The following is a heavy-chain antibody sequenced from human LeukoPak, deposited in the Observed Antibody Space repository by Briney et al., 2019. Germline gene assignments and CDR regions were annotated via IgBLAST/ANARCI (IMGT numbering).Heavy chain of an antibody. CDR2: INHSGST. J-gene: IGHJ2*01. Sequence: SETLSLTCAVYGGSFSGYYWSWIRQPPGKGLEWLGEINHSGSTNYDPSLKSRVTVLIDTSKNQFSLKLSSVTAADTALYFYARHMVGPSISWYFDLWGRGTLVTVSS. CDR3: ARHMVGPSISWYFDL. D-gene: IGHD3-10*01. CDR1: GGSFSGYY. V-gene: IGHV4-34*01.